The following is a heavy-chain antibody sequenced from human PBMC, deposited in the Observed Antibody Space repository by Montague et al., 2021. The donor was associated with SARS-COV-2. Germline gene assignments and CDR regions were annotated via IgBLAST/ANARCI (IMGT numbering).Heavy chain of an antibody. V-gene: IGHV4-39*01. J-gene: IGHJ3*02. CDR3: ATYYDILTGYYIYAFDI. Sequence: SETLSLTCTVSGGSISSSSYYWGWIRQPPGNGLEWIGSIYYSGSTYYNPSLKSRVTISVDTSKNQFSLKLSSVTAADTAVYYCATYYDILTGYYIYAFDIWGQGTMVTVSS. CDR2: IYYSGST. CDR1: GGSISSSSYY. D-gene: IGHD3-9*01.